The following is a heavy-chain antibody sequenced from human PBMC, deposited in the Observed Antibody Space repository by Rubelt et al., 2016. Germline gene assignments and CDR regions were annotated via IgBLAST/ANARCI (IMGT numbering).Heavy chain of an antibody. J-gene: IGHJ4*02. V-gene: IGHV4-39*01. CDR1: GGSISSSSYY. Sequence: QLQLQESGPGLVKPSETLSLTCTVSGGSISSSSYYWGWIRQPPGKGLEWIGSISYSGSTFYNPSLKSRVTISVDTSKNQFSLKLISGTAADTAVYYCARGQGRDGYIHWGQGTLVTVSS. CDR3: ARGQGRDGYIH. CDR2: ISYSGST. D-gene: IGHD5-24*01.